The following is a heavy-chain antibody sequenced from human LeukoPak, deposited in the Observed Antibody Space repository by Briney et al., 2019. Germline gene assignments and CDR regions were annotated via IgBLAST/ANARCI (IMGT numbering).Heavy chain of an antibody. D-gene: IGHD2-2*01. CDR3: ALYCSSTSCYYYGMDV. Sequence: GGSLRLSCAASGFTFSSYWMSWVRQAPGKGLEWVANIKQDGSEKYYVDSVKGRFTISRDNAKNSLYLQMNSLRAEDTAVYYCALYCSSTSCYYYGMDVWGQGTTVTVSS. J-gene: IGHJ6*02. CDR2: IKQDGSEK. CDR1: GFTFSSYW. V-gene: IGHV3-7*01.